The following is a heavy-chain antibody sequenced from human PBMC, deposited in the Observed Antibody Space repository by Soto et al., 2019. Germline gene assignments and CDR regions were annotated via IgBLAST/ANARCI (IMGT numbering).Heavy chain of an antibody. CDR3: ARDQRGYCGYAFDY. CDR2: IIPIFGTA. J-gene: IGHJ4*02. CDR1: GGTFNSYA. V-gene: IGHV1-69*06. D-gene: IGHD5-12*01. Sequence: RASVKFSCKASGGTFNSYAISWVRQAPGQGLEWMGGIIPIFGTANYAQKFQGRVTITADKSTSTAYMELSSLRFADTAVSDCARDQRGYCGYAFDYWGRGTLVTVSS.